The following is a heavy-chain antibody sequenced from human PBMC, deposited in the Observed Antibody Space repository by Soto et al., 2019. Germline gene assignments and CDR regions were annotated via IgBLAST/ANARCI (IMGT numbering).Heavy chain of an antibody. CDR3: ARHVIAVAGKTIDY. J-gene: IGHJ4*02. V-gene: IGHV4-39*01. Sequence: SETLSLTCTVSGGSISSSSYYWGWIRQPPGKGLEWIGSIYYSGSTYYNPSLKSRVTIPVDTSKNQFSLKLSSVTAADTAVYYCARHVIAVAGKTIDYWGQGTLVTVSS. CDR1: GGSISSSSYY. CDR2: IYYSGST. D-gene: IGHD6-19*01.